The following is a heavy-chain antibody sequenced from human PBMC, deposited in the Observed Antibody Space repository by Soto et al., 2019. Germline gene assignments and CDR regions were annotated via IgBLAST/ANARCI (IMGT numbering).Heavy chain of an antibody. D-gene: IGHD3-16*01. Sequence: EMQLVESGGGSVQPGRSLRLSCAASGFTFDDYAMYWVRQGPGKGLEWVSGISWDSGMIGYADSVKGRFTISRDNATTSLFLQMNSLRPEDTALYYCAKARLWGGDGDNAYNYNAMDVWGQGTTVTVSS. CDR3: AKARLWGGDGDNAYNYNAMDV. J-gene: IGHJ6*02. V-gene: IGHV3-9*01. CDR1: GFTFDDYA. CDR2: ISWDSGMI.